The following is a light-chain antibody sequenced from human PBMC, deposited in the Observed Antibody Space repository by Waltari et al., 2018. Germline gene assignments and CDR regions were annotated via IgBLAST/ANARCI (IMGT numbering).Light chain of an antibody. CDR1: QSIANN. Sequence: EIVMTQSPATLSVSPGERASLSCRASQSIANNLAWYPQKPGQPLRLLIYGASNRATDIPARFSASASGRDFTLTISRLQSEDFVVYYCQQYSTWPRVTFGGGTKVEIK. CDR2: GAS. J-gene: IGKJ4*01. V-gene: IGKV3-15*01. CDR3: QQYSTWPRVT.